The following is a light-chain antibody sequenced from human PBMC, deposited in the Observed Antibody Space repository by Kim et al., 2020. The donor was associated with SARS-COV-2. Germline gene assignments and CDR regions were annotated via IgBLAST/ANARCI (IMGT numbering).Light chain of an antibody. J-gene: IGKJ5*01. Sequence: AIQLTQSPSSLSASVGDRVTITCRTSQGISSAFAWYQQKPGKLPKLLISDASILESGVPSRFSGSGSGTDFILTISSLQPEDFATYYCQQFNNYPITFGQGTRLEIK. CDR2: DAS. V-gene: IGKV1D-13*01. CDR1: QGISSA. CDR3: QQFNNYPIT.